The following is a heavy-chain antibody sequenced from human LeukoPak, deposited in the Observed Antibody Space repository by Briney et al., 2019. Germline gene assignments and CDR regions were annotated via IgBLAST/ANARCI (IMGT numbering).Heavy chain of an antibody. Sequence: GGSLRLSCAASGFTVSAYYLSWVRQAPGKGLEWVSVIYSDGRIKYADSVKGRFTISRDNSKNTLYLQMNSLRAEDTAVYYCAKDLRAARPGNYWGQGTLVTVSS. V-gene: IGHV3-66*01. D-gene: IGHD6-6*01. CDR2: IYSDGRI. CDR1: GFTVSAYY. J-gene: IGHJ4*02. CDR3: AKDLRAARPGNY.